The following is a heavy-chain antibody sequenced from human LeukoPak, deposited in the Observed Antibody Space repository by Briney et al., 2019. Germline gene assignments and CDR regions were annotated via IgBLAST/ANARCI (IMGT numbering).Heavy chain of an antibody. CDR2: IYSGGST. CDR1: RFTVSSNY. CDR3: ARGGVVQWLVPIAFDY. D-gene: IGHD6-19*01. J-gene: IGHJ4*02. Sequence: GGSLRLSCAASRFTVSSNYMSWVRQAPGKGLEWVSVIYSGGSTYYADSVKGRFTISRDNSKNTLYLQMNSLRAEDTAVYYCARGGVVQWLVPIAFDYWGQGTLVTVSS. V-gene: IGHV3-53*01.